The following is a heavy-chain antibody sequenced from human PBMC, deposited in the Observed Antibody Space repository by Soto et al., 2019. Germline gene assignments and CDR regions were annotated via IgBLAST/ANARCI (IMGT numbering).Heavy chain of an antibody. J-gene: IGHJ3*02. CDR3: ARGVHSGSYPDAFDI. V-gene: IGHV1-18*01. D-gene: IGHD1-26*01. Sequence: GASVKVSCKASGYTFTSYGISWVRQAPGQELEWMGWISAYNGNTNYAKKLQGRVTMTTDTSTSTAYMELRSLRSDDTAVYYCARGVHSGSYPDAFDIWGQGTMVTVS. CDR2: ISAYNGNT. CDR1: GYTFTSYG.